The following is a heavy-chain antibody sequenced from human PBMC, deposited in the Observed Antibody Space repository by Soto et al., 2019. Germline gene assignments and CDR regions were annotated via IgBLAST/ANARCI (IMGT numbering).Heavy chain of an antibody. Sequence: QVQLVQSGAEMKKPGASVKVSCESSGYTFTAYYIHWVRQAPGHGLEWMGWINPNGGGTKYAQQFQARVTLTRDTSINTAYMELTRLTSDDTAVYYCAKAVHTMVKGVRFRVDQWGQGTLVNFSS. CDR2: INPNGGGT. J-gene: IGHJ4*02. CDR1: GYTFTAYY. V-gene: IGHV1-2*02. D-gene: IGHD3-10*01. CDR3: AKAVHTMVKGVRFRVDQ.